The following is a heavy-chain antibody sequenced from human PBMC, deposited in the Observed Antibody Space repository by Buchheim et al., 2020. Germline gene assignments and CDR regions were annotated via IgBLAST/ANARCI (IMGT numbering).Heavy chain of an antibody. V-gene: IGHV4-30-4*01. CDR2: IYHNGNT. D-gene: IGHD3-22*01. J-gene: IGHJ4*02. CDR1: GGSISSGDYY. CDR3: ARDGYDTSGFYFDY. Sequence: QVQLQESGPGMVKPSQTLSLTCTVSGGSISSGDYYWNWIRQPPGRGLEWIGHIYHNGNTSYNPSLKSRVIVSVDTSKNQFSLKLTSGTAANTAVYYCARDGYDTSGFYFDYWGQGTL.